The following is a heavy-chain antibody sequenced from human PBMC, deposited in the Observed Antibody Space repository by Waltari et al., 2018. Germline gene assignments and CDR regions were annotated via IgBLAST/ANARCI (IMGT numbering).Heavy chain of an antibody. Sequence: QVQLVQSGAEVKKPGSSVKVSCKASGGTFSSYAISWVRQAPGQGLEWMGGTIPSFGTANYAQKVQGRVTITADESTSTAYMELSSLGSEATAVYYCARDPRFWSGYSFDIWGQGTMVTVSS. V-gene: IGHV1-69*01. J-gene: IGHJ3*02. D-gene: IGHD3-3*01. CDR2: TIPSFGTA. CDR3: ARDPRFWSGYSFDI. CDR1: GGTFSSYA.